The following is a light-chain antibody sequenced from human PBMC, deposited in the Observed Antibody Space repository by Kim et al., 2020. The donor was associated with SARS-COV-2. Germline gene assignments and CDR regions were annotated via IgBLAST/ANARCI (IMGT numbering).Light chain of an antibody. Sequence: SVALGQTARLTCGGNNIQTKNVHWYRQKPGQAPVLVMYKDSKRPSGIPERFSGSNSGNTATLTITRAQAGDEADCYCQVWDSGTWVFGGGTQLTVL. CDR1: NIQTKN. V-gene: IGLV3-9*01. CDR2: KDS. J-gene: IGLJ3*02. CDR3: QVWDSGTWV.